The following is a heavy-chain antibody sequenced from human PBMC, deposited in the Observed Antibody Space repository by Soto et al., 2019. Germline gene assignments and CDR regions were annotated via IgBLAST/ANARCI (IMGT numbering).Heavy chain of an antibody. D-gene: IGHD3-22*01. J-gene: IGHJ4*02. V-gene: IGHV4-30-2*01. CDR2: IYHSGST. CDR1: GGAISIGGYS. CDR3: ASEYSSVTYYFDY. Sequence: SETLSLTCAVSGGAISIGGYSLSWIRQPPGKGLEWIGYIYHSGSTYYNPSLKSRVTISVERSKNQFSLKLSSVTAAETAVYYCASEYSSVTYYFDYWGQGTLVTVSS.